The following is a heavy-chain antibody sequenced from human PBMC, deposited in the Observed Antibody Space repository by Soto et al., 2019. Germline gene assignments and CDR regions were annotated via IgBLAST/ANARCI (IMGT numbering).Heavy chain of an antibody. Sequence: QVQLQESGPGLVKPSETLSLTCTVSGGSISSHFLSWIRQPPGKGLEYVGYTFSGGNTNYNPSLQSRVTISVDTSKNQYSLILISVTAADTAVYYCARGHCITTTCYYEAFEIWGQGTMVTVSS. V-gene: IGHV4-59*11. CDR3: ARGHCITTTCYYEAFEI. D-gene: IGHD2-2*01. J-gene: IGHJ3*02. CDR1: GGSISSHF. CDR2: TFSGGNT.